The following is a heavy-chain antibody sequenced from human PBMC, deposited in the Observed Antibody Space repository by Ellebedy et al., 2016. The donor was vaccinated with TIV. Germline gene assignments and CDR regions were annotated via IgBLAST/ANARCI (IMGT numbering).Heavy chain of an antibody. CDR2: IYYSGST. Sequence: MPSETLSLTCTVSGGSISSYYWSWIRQPPGKGLEWIGYIYYSGSTNYNPSLKSRVTISVDTSKNQFSLKLSSVTAADTAVYYCASRGSGTDYYYGMDVWGQGTTVTVSS. CDR3: ASRGSGTDYYYGMDV. D-gene: IGHD3-10*01. CDR1: GGSISSYY. J-gene: IGHJ6*02. V-gene: IGHV4-59*01.